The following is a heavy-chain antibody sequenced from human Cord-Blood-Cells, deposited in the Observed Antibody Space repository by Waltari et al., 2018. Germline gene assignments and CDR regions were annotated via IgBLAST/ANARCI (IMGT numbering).Heavy chain of an antibody. CDR1: GSLISTYY. J-gene: IGHJ6*02. CDR2: FYTSVTT. Sequence: QVPLQDSGPGLVKPSETPFRTTTISGSLISTYYCRWIQQPAGKVLEWIGSFYTSVTTNYNPSLNSRVTSSVDTSNNQFSLKLSSVTAAITAVYYCARQAGDCYYYGMDVWGQGTTVTVSS. CDR3: ARQAGDCYYYGMDV. D-gene: IGHD4-17*01. V-gene: IGHV4-4*07.